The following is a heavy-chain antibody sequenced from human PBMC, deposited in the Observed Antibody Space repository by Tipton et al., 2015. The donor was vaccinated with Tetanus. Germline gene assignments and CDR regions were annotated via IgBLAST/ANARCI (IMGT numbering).Heavy chain of an antibody. Sequence: TLSLTCAVSGGSIDSDKWWTWVRQSPGKGLEWIGQIFHVGRTDYNPSLRVSISVDKSKNQFSLNLTSVTAADTAVYYCARDQGGGQVVRLNWLDPWGQGTLVTVSS. J-gene: IGHJ5*02. D-gene: IGHD6-6*01. CDR1: GGSIDSDKW. V-gene: IGHV4-4*02. CDR2: IFHVGRT. CDR3: ARDQGGGQVVRLNWLDP.